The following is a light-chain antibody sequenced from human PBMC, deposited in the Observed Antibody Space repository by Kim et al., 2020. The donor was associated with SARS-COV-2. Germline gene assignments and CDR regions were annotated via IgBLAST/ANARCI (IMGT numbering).Light chain of an antibody. Sequence: ASVGDRVNITCRADQSITNDLNWYKQKPGKVPNVLIYSAASLQGGVPSRFSGSGSGTDFTLTISSLQPEDFATYYCQQTYSLPLTFGGGTKVDIK. CDR1: QSITND. V-gene: IGKV1-39*01. J-gene: IGKJ4*01. CDR3: QQTYSLPLT. CDR2: SAA.